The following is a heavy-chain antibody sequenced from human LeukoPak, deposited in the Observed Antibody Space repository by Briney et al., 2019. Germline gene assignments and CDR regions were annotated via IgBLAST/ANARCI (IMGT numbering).Heavy chain of an antibody. CDR3: ARGGATYSSSWLQGFDY. V-gene: IGHV4-59*11. Sequence: ADTLSLTCTVSGGSISIHYWSWIRQPPGKGLEWIGYIYYSGSTHYNPSLKSRLAISVDTSKNQCSLKLSSVTAADTAVYYCARGGATYSSSWLQGFDYWGQGTLVTVSS. D-gene: IGHD6-13*01. CDR2: IYYSGST. CDR1: GGSISIHY. J-gene: IGHJ4*02.